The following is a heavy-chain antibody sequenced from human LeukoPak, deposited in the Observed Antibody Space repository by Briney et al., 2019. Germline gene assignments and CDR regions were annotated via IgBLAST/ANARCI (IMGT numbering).Heavy chain of an antibody. CDR1: GGSISSYY. CDR3: ARGQNYYDSSGYHY. J-gene: IGHJ4*02. V-gene: IGHV4-59*12. Sequence: PSETLSLTCTVSGGSISSYYWSWIRQPPGKGLEWIGYIYYSGSTNYNPSLKSRVTISVDTSKNQFSLKLSSVTAADTAVYYCARGQNYYDSSGYHYWGQGTLVIVSS. D-gene: IGHD3-22*01. CDR2: IYYSGST.